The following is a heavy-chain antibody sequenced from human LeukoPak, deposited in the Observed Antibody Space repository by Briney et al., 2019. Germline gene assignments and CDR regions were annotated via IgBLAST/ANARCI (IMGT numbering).Heavy chain of an antibody. Sequence: ASVNVPCKASGYTFTSYGITWVRQAPGQGREWIGLINPNSCCTNYAQKFQGRVTMTRDTSISPAYMGLSRLRSDEPAVYYCARASSNSLLPFYYYYMDVWGKGTTVTVSS. CDR3: ARASSNSLLPFYYYYMDV. J-gene: IGHJ6*03. CDR1: GYTFTSYG. CDR2: INPNSCCT. V-gene: IGHV1-2*02. D-gene: IGHD2-2*01.